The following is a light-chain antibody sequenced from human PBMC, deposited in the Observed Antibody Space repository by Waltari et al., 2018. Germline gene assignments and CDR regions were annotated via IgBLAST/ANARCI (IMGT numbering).Light chain of an antibody. CDR1: QSVRNN. Sequence: ELVMTQSPATLSVSPGERATLSCRASQSVRNNLVWYQQKPGQTPRLLIYGASTRVTSIPARFSGSGSGTKFTLTISSLQSEDFAVYYCQQYNNWPPWTFGQGTKVEIK. V-gene: IGKV3-15*01. J-gene: IGKJ1*01. CDR2: GAS. CDR3: QQYNNWPPWT.